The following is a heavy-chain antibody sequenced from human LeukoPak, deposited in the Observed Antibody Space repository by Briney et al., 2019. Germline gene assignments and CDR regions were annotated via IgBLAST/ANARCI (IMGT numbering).Heavy chain of an antibody. CDR3: ARVGPSGYSYGHEDY. Sequence: PGGSLRLSCTTSGFTFGYYAMNWVRQAPGKGLEWVSSISSSSSYIYYADSVKGRFTISRDNAKNSLYLQMNSLRAEDTAVYYCARVGPSGYSYGHEDYWGQGTLVTVSS. V-gene: IGHV3-21*01. D-gene: IGHD5-18*01. J-gene: IGHJ4*02. CDR2: ISSSSSYI. CDR1: GFTFGYYA.